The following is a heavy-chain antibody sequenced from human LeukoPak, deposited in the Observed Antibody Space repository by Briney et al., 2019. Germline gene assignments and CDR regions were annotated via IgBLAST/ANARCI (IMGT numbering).Heavy chain of an antibody. J-gene: IGHJ4*02. V-gene: IGHV1-2*02. CDR2: INPNSGGT. D-gene: IGHD3-10*01. CDR3: ARDPTYYYGSGSYFDY. Sequence: ASVKVSCKASGYTFTGYYMHWVRQAPGQGLEWMGWINPNSGGTNYAQKFQGRVTMTRDTSISTAYMELRRLRSDDTAVYYCARDPTYYYGSGSYFDYWGQGTLVTVSS. CDR1: GYTFTGYY.